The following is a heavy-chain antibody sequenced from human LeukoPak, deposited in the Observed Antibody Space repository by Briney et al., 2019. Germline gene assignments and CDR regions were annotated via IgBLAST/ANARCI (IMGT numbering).Heavy chain of an antibody. CDR2: IRYDGSHK. D-gene: IGHD3-22*01. V-gene: IGHV3-30*02. J-gene: IGHJ5*02. Sequence: GGSLRLSCAASGFTFSSYGMHWVRQAPGKGLEWVAFIRYDGSHKYYADSVKGRFTISRDNSKNTLYLQMNSLRAEDTAVYYCAKDLMIVPRAWFDPWGQGTLVTVSS. CDR3: AKDLMIVPRAWFDP. CDR1: GFTFSSYG.